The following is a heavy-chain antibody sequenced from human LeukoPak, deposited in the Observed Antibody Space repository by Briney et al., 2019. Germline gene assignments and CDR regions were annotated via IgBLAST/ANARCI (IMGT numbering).Heavy chain of an antibody. CDR3: AKDMTGYCSRSSCGYYYMDV. CDR2: IRYDGSNK. D-gene: IGHD2-2*01. J-gene: IGHJ6*03. CDR1: GFTFSSVG. V-gene: IGHV3-30*02. Sequence: GRSLRLSCAASGFTFSSVGMHWVRQAPGKGLEWVAFIRYDGSNKYYADSVKGRFTIPRDNSKNTLYLQMNRLTTEATAIYSCAKDMTGYCSRSSCGYYYMDVWGKGTTVTVSS.